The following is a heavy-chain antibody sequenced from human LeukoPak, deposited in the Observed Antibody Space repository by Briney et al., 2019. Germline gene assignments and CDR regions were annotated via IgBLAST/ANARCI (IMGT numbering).Heavy chain of an antibody. V-gene: IGHV3-30*04. D-gene: IGHD6-19*01. CDR2: ISYDGNIK. CDR3: ARVGKNGWDFDH. Sequence: QTGGSLRLSCAASGFTLSSHAIHWVRQAPGKGLEWVALISYDGNIKYYADSVKGRFTISRDNSKNTLSLQMNSLRPEDTAVYYCARVGKNGWDFDHWGQGTLVTVSS. CDR1: GFTLSSHA. J-gene: IGHJ4*02.